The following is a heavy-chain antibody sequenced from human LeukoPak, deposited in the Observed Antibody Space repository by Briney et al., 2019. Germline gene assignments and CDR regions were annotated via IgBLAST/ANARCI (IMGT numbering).Heavy chain of an antibody. V-gene: IGHV3-11*01. Sequence: GGSLRLSCAASGFTFSDWFVSWIRQAPGTGLEWVSYISNSGNTIYYADSVKGRFTISRDNAKKTVNLQMNSLRAEDTAIYYCARGHFGLGVWGQGTTVTVSS. CDR1: GFTFSDWF. CDR3: ARGHFGLGV. CDR2: ISNSGNTI. J-gene: IGHJ6*02.